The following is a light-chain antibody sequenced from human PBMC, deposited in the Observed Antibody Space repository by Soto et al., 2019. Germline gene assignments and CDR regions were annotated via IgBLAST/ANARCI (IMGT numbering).Light chain of an antibody. Sequence: QSVVTHLPTAAGAPGPRVTICCCGRSSNIGSNTVNWYQQLQGTAPKLLIYYDNLRPSGVPDRISGSKSGTSASLAISGLQSDGEADYYCAAWDDSLNGRVFGTGTKVTGL. J-gene: IGLJ1*01. CDR1: SSNIGSNT. V-gene: IGLV1-44*01. CDR3: AAWDDSLNGRV. CDR2: YDN.